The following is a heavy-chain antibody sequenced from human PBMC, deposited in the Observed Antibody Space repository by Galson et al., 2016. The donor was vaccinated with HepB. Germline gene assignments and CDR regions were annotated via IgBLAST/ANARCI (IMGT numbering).Heavy chain of an antibody. CDR3: AKDRSGRFYFPSGDFDY. Sequence: YLRLSCAASGFTFSSYGMHWVRQAPGKGLEWMAFISYDGSNKKYADSVKGRFTISRDNSKNTVFLQMNSLRAEDTAVYYCAKDRSGRFYFPSGDFDYWGQGALVTVSS. J-gene: IGHJ4*02. V-gene: IGHV3-30*18. D-gene: IGHD2/OR15-2a*01. CDR1: GFTFSSYG. CDR2: ISYDGSNK.